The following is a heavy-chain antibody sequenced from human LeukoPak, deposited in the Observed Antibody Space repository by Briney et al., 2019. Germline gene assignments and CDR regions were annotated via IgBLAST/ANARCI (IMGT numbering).Heavy chain of an antibody. CDR1: GFTFSGYA. CDR2: INGSGSST. CDR3: AKWPYYYDSSGYYFDY. J-gene: IGHJ4*02. D-gene: IGHD3-22*01. V-gene: IGHV3-23*01. Sequence: GSLSLTCAAYGFTFSGYARSWVRQAPGKGLEWVWVINGSGSSTYYAAPVRGRITISRDTSKNTLYLQMSSLRAEDTAVYYCAKWPYYYDSSGYYFDYWGQGTLVTVSS.